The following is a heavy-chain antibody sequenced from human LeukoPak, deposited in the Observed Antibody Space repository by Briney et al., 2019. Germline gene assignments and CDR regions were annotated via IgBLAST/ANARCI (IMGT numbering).Heavy chain of an antibody. Sequence: PGGSLRLSCAASRFTFSSYAMSWVRQAPGKGLEWVSAISGSGGSTYYADSVKGRFTISRDNSKNTLYLQMNSLRAEDTAVYYCAKSPNIVVVVAVIDYWGQGTLVTVSS. CDR1: RFTFSSYA. V-gene: IGHV3-23*01. D-gene: IGHD2-15*01. CDR2: ISGSGGST. CDR3: AKSPNIVVVVAVIDY. J-gene: IGHJ4*02.